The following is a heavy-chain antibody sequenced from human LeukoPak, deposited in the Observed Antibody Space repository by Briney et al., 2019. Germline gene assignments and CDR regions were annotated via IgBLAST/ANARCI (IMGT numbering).Heavy chain of an antibody. CDR1: GLTFSNYG. J-gene: IGHJ4*02. V-gene: IGHV3-66*01. CDR2: IYSGGST. D-gene: IGHD3-22*01. Sequence: GGSLRLSCAASGLTFSNYGMNWVRQAPGKGLEWVSVIYSGGSTYSADSVKGRFFISRDNSKNTLFLQMNSLRAEDTAVYYCARDDSSGYQDYWGQGTLVTVSS. CDR3: ARDDSSGYQDY.